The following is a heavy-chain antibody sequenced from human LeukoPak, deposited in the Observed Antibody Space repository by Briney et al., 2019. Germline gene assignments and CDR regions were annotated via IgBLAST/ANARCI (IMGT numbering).Heavy chain of an antibody. CDR3: AKVLTMVRGVIIGPHFDY. Sequence: GGSLRLSCAASGFTFSSYAMSWVRQAPGKGLEWVSAISGSGGSTYYADSVKGRFTISRDNSKNTLYLQMNSLRAEDTAVYYCAKVLTMVRGVIIGPHFDYWGQGTLVTVSS. J-gene: IGHJ4*02. V-gene: IGHV3-23*01. CDR1: GFTFSSYA. CDR2: ISGSGGST. D-gene: IGHD3-10*01.